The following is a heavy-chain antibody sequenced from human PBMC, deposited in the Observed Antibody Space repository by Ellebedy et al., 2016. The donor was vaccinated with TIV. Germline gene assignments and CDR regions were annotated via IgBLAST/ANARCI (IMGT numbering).Heavy chain of an antibody. CDR1: GFTFRNYA. V-gene: IGHV3-23*01. Sequence: PGGSLRLSCAASGFTFRNYAMKWVRQAPGKWLEWVSAISDSGDDTRYADSVRGRFTISRDNSKNKLFLQMKSLRAEDTAVYFCAKADCEKIGCHVNDYWGQGTLVTVSS. D-gene: IGHD2-21*01. CDR2: ISDSGDDT. J-gene: IGHJ4*02. CDR3: AKADCEKIGCHVNDY.